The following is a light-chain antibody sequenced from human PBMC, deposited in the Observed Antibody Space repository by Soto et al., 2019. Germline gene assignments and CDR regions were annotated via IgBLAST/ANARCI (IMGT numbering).Light chain of an antibody. Sequence: ELVLTQSPGTLSLSPGERATLSCRASQSVSSSYLAWYQQKPGQARRLLIYAASSRATGIPDRFSGSGSGTDFTLTISRLEPEDFAVYYCQQYGSSLYTFGQGTKLEIK. CDR3: QQYGSSLYT. CDR1: QSVSSSY. CDR2: AAS. V-gene: IGKV3-20*01. J-gene: IGKJ2*01.